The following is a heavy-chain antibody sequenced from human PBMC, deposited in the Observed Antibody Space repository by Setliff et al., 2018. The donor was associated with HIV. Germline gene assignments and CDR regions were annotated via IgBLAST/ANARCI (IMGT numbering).Heavy chain of an antibody. CDR1: GGSFSGYY. Sequence: SETLSLTCNVHGGSFSGYYWSWIRQPPGKGLEWIGEIYHSGSTNYNPSLKSRVTISVDKSKNQFSLKLSSVTAADTAVYYCARAFGGIAAAGTGLLGYYYGMDVWGQGTTVTVSS. V-gene: IGHV4-34*01. CDR3: ARAFGGIAAAGTGLLGYYYGMDV. CDR2: IYHSGST. J-gene: IGHJ6*02. D-gene: IGHD6-13*01.